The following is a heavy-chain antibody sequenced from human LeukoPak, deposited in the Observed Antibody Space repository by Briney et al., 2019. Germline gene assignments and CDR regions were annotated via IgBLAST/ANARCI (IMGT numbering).Heavy chain of an antibody. J-gene: IGHJ6*02. D-gene: IGHD3-3*01. CDR2: ISSSGSTI. Sequence: GSLRLSCAASGFTFSDYYMSWIRQAPGKGLEWVSYISSSGSTIYYADSVKGRFTISRDNAKNSLYLQMNSLRAEDTAVYYCARDIITIFGVVAYYYGMDVWGQGTTVTVSS. CDR3: ARDIITIFGVVAYYYGMDV. CDR1: GFTFSDYY. V-gene: IGHV3-11*01.